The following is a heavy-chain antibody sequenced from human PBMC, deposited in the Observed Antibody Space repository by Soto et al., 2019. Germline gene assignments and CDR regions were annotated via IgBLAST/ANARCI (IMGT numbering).Heavy chain of an antibody. V-gene: IGHV1-69*06. J-gene: IGHJ4*02. CDR1: GGTFSTYP. CDR2: ITPMFGTA. CDR3: AIHGGDFGWV. Sequence: QVQLVQSGAEVKKPASSVKVSCKASGGTFSTYPISWVRQAPGQGLEWMGAITPMFGTADYAQKFQGGVTITADISTRTVYMELSSLRSEDTAVYYCAIHGGDFGWVWGQGTLVTVSS. D-gene: IGHD3-3*01.